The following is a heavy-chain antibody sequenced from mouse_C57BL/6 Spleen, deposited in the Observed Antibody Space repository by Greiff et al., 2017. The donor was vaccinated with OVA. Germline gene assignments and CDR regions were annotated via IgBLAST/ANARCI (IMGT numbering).Heavy chain of an antibody. V-gene: IGHV1-22*01. J-gene: IGHJ4*01. D-gene: IGHD2-4*01. Sequence: EVQLQQSGPELVKPGASVKMSCKASGYTFTDYNMHWVKQSHGKSLEWIGYINPNNGGTSYKQKFKGKATLTVNKSSSTAYMELRSLTSEDSAVYYCARGGIYYDYDGAMAYWGQGTSVTVSS. CDR3: ARGGIYYDYDGAMAY. CDR1: GYTFTDYN. CDR2: INPNNGGT.